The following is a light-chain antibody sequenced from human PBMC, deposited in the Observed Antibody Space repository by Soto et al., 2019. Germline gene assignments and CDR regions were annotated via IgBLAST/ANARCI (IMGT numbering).Light chain of an antibody. CDR1: SSDVWSYNS. CDR2: EGS. J-gene: IGLJ1*01. Sequence: QSSLTQPASVSGSPVQSIAISCTGTSSDVWSYNSLSWYQQHPGKAPKLMIYEGSKRPSGVSDRFSGSKSGNTASLTISGPQAEAEADYYGCSYAGXPYVLGKGTKVXV. CDR3: CSYAGXPYV. V-gene: IGLV2-23*01.